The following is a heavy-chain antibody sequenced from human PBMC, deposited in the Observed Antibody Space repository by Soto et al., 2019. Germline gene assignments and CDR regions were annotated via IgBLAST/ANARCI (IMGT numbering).Heavy chain of an antibody. CDR3: AMYREGYYYYYRMDF. V-gene: IGHV1-46*01. CDR2: INPSGGST. J-gene: IGHJ6*02. D-gene: IGHD2-2*01. Sequence: ASVKVSCKASGYTFTSYYMHWVRQAPGQGLEWMGIINPSGGSTSYAQKFQGRVTMTRDTSTSTVYMELSSLRSEDTAVYYCAMYREGYYYYYRMDFCGQRTTVTVS. CDR1: GYTFTSYY.